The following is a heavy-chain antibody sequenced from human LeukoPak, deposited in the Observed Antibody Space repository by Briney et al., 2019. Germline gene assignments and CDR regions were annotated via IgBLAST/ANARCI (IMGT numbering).Heavy chain of an antibody. J-gene: IGHJ4*02. D-gene: IGHD1-26*01. V-gene: IGHV1-46*01. CDR3: ARKAGGSDGRDY. CDR2: INPSSGST. CDR1: RYTLTYYY. Sequence: ASAKVSCKASRYTLTYYYMTSGPQAAGQGLEWWRIINPSSGSTTYAKTFQGRVTIPSASSTSRGYMELSSLRSEDTAVFYCARKAGGSDGRDYWAKETLVTVSS.